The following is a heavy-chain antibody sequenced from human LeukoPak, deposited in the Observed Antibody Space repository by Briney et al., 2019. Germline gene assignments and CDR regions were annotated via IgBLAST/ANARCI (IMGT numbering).Heavy chain of an antibody. CDR2: IKSKTDGGTT. D-gene: IGHD4-17*01. CDR3: TTPEYYDYGDYVSDY. CDR1: GFTFSNAW. V-gene: IGHV3-15*01. Sequence: GGSLRLSCAASGFTFSNAWMSWVRQAPGKGLEWVGRIKSKTDGGTTDYAAPVKGRFTISRDDSKNTLYLQMNSLKTEDTAVYYRTTPEYYDYGDYVSDYWGQGTLVTVSS. J-gene: IGHJ4*02.